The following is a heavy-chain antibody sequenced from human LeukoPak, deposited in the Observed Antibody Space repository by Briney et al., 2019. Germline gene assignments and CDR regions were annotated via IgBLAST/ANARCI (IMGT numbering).Heavy chain of an antibody. CDR1: GGSISSYY. Sequence: PSETLSLTCTVSGGSISSYYWSWIRQPPGKGLEWIGYIYTSGSTNYNPSPKSRVTISVDTSKNQFSLKLSSVTAADTAVYYCARRSGTLTYYFDYWGQGTLVTVSS. CDR3: ARRSGTLTYYFDY. CDR2: IYTSGST. D-gene: IGHD1-14*01. J-gene: IGHJ4*02. V-gene: IGHV4-4*09.